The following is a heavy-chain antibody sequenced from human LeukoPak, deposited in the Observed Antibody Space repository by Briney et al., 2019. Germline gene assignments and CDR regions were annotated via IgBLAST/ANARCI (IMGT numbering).Heavy chain of an antibody. J-gene: IGHJ4*02. D-gene: IGHD5-18*01. V-gene: IGHV3-74*01. CDR2: INSDGSIT. CDR1: GFTFSSDW. CDR3: ARGTGYSYGSFDY. Sequence: GGPLRLSCAASGFTFSSDWMHWVRQAPGKGLVWVSRINSDGSITTYADSVKGRFTISRDNARNTLYLQMNSLRAEDTAVYYCARGTGYSYGSFDYWGQGTLVTVSS.